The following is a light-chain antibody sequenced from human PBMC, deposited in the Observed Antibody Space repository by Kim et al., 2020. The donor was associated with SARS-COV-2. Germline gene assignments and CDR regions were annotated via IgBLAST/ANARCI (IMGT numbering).Light chain of an antibody. J-gene: IGLJ3*02. Sequence: NFMLTQPHSVSESPGKTVTISCTRSSGSIASNYVQWYQQRPGSAPTTVIYEDNQRPSGVPDRFSGSIDSSSNSASLTISGLKTEDEADYYCQSYDSSNPNWVFGGGTKL. CDR1: SGSIASNY. V-gene: IGLV6-57*04. CDR3: QSYDSSNPNWV. CDR2: EDN.